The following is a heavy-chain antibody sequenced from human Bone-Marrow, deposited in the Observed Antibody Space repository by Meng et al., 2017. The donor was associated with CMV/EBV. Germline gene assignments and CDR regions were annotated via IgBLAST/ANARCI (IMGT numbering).Heavy chain of an antibody. V-gene: IGHV4-61*01. J-gene: IGHJ6*02. CDR1: GGSVSSGSYY. CDR2: IYDSGST. Sequence: GSLRLSCTVSGGSVSSGSYYWSWIRQPPGKGLEWIGYIYDSGSTNYNPSLKSRVTISIDTSKNQFSLKLSSVTAADTAVYYCARGWYYYGMDVWGQGTTVTVSS. CDR3: ARGWYYYGMDV.